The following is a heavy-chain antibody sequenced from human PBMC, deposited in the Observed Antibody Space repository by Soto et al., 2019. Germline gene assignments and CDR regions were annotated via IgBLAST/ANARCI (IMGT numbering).Heavy chain of an antibody. Sequence: WGSLRLSCAASGFTFSSYGMNWVGQAPGKGLEWVSGISGSGDNTYYAESVKGRFTISRINSKHTLFLQMNGLRAEDTALYYCAISGTRFTNTYYSDYFEDWGQGALVTVSS. CDR3: AISGTRFTNTYYSDYFED. D-gene: IGHD1-26*01. CDR1: GFTFSSYG. CDR2: ISGSGDNT. J-gene: IGHJ4*02. V-gene: IGHV3-23*01.